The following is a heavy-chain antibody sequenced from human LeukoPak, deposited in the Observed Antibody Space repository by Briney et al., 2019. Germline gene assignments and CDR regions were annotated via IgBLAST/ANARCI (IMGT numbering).Heavy chain of an antibody. CDR3: ARDHYDNTYRTFDP. D-gene: IGHD3-22*01. CDR2: ISWNGDYI. CDR1: GFTFSRYG. Sequence: GGSLRLSCAASGFTFSRYGMSWVRQAPGKGLEWVSGISWNGDYIGYGDSVKGRFTISRDNAKSSLYLQMNSLRAEDTALYYCARDHYDNTYRTFDPWGQGTLVTVSS. V-gene: IGHV3-20*04. J-gene: IGHJ5*02.